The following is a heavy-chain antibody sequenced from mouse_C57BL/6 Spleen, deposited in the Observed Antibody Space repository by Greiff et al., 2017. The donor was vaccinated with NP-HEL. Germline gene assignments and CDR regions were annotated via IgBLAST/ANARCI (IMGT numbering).Heavy chain of an antibody. Sequence: VQLQQSGPGLVQPSQCLSITCTASGFSLTSYGVHWVRQSPGKGLEWLGVIWSGGSADYNAAFISRLGISKDNSKSQVFFTMNGLQADDTAIYCCARGANGDAYFDYWGQGTTLTVSS. CDR3: ARGANGDAYFDY. CDR1: GFSLTSYG. V-gene: IGHV2-2*01. J-gene: IGHJ2*01. D-gene: IGHD4-1*02. CDR2: IWSGGSA.